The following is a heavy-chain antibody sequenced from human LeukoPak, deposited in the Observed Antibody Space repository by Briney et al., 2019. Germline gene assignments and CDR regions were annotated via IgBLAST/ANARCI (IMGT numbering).Heavy chain of an antibody. V-gene: IGHV1-18*01. CDR1: GYTFTSYG. J-gene: IGHJ3*01. CDR2: ISAYNGNT. CDR3: ARAGYWGDGGWRGGSAFDV. D-gene: IGHD2-15*01. Sequence: ASVKLSCKASGYTFTSYGISWVRQATGQGLECMGWISAYNGNTNYAQKLQARFTVTTDTSTSTAYMELRSLTYDYTAVYYCARAGYWGDGGWRGGSAFDVWSQGTMVTVSS.